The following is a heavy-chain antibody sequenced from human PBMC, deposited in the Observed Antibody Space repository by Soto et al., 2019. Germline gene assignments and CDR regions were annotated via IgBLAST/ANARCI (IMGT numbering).Heavy chain of an antibody. Sequence: PVGSLRLSCAASGFTFSSCSMNWVRQAPGKGLEWVSSISSSSSYIYYADSVKGRFTISRDNAKNSLYLQMNSLRAEDTAVYYCARGTLATIPDLWGRGTLVTVSS. CDR1: GFTFSSCS. J-gene: IGHJ2*01. CDR3: ARGTLATIPDL. V-gene: IGHV3-21*01. D-gene: IGHD5-12*01. CDR2: ISSSSSYI.